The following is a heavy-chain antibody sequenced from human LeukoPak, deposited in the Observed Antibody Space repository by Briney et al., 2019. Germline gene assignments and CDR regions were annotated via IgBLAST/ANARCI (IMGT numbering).Heavy chain of an antibody. J-gene: IGHJ5*02. Sequence: GESLKISCKGSGYSFTSYWIGWVRQMPGKGLEWMGIIYPGDSDTRYSPSLQGQVTISADKSISTAYLQWSSLKASDTAMYYCARPVTTAGTWFDPWGQGTLVTVSS. CDR3: ARPVTTAGTWFDP. V-gene: IGHV5-51*01. D-gene: IGHD4-23*01. CDR1: GYSFTSYW. CDR2: IYPGDSDT.